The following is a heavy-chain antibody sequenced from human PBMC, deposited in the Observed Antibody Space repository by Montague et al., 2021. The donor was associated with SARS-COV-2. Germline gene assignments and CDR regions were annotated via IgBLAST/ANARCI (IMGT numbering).Heavy chain of an antibody. CDR2: TSGSST. J-gene: IGHJ4*02. CDR1: GISFDTYA. CDR3: AKGGPGFGGFWCGWLYYFDS. Sequence: SLRLSCAASGISFDTYAMSWVRQTPGSLLEWVASTSGSSTFHAGSVMGRFTISRDKSKNTLYLQMNSLRAEDTAVYYCAKGGPGFGGFWCGWLYYFDSWGQGTLVTVSS. V-gene: IGHV3-23*01. D-gene: IGHD3-3*01.